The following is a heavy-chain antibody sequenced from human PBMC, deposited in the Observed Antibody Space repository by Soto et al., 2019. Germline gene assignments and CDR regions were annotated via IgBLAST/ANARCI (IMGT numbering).Heavy chain of an antibody. Sequence: EVHLVESGGGLVQPGGSLRLSCAASGVIFSDYGLTWVRQAPGKGLEWVSHINAPSTSTLYADSVRGRFTISRDNAKNSVYLQMSSLSDEDTAVYYCTRDPEGDLDFDYWGQGTLVTVSS. CDR3: TRDPEGDLDFDY. CDR1: GVIFSDYG. CDR2: INAPSTST. V-gene: IGHV3-48*02. D-gene: IGHD2-21*02. J-gene: IGHJ4*02.